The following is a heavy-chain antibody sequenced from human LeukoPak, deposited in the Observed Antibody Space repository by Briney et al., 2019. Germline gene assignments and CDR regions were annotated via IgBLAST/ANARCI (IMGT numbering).Heavy chain of an antibody. CDR3: ARPGRYSRLAFDI. V-gene: IGHV3-74*01. J-gene: IGHJ3*02. CDR2: INSDGSST. D-gene: IGHD5-12*01. Sequence: GGSLRLSCAASGFTFSSYWMHWARQAPGKGLVWVSRINSDGSSTSYADSVKGRFTISRDNAKNTLYLQMNSLRAEDTAVYYCARPGRYSRLAFDIWGQGTMVTVSS. CDR1: GFTFSSYW.